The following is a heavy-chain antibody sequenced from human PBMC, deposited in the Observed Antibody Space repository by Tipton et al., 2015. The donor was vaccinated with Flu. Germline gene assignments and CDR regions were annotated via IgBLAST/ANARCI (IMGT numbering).Heavy chain of an antibody. CDR1: GFRFSDYW. V-gene: IGHV3-7*01. CDR2: IRQDGGER. J-gene: IGHJ4*02. Sequence: SLRLSCAASGFRFSDYWMAWVRQAPGKGLEWVANIRQDGGERYYVDSVKGRFTISRDNAKKSLFLQMNSLRAEDTAVYYCVRKGFGDYWGQGILVTVSS. D-gene: IGHD3-10*01. CDR3: VRKGFGDY.